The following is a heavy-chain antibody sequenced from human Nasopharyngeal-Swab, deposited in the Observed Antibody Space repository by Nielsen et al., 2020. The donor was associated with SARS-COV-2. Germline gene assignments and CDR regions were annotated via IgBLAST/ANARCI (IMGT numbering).Heavy chain of an antibody. V-gene: IGHV4-39*01. Sequence: SETLSLTCTVSGGSISSSSYYWGWIRQRPGKGLEWIGEIVHSGVTHYNSSLKTRVTISADTSKSQLSLTMTSMTAADTGLYYCARGKTGNRGGPLDSWGRGTLVTVSS. CDR3: ARGKTGNRGGPLDS. J-gene: IGHJ4*02. CDR1: GGSISSSSYY. CDR2: IVHSGVT. D-gene: IGHD3-10*01.